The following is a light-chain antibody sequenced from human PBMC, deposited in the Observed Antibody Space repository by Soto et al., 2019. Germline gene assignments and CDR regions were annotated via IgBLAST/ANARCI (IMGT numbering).Light chain of an antibody. Sequence: IVLTQSPATLSLSPGIRATLSCRASQNISNYLIWYQQKPGQAPRLLIYDVSNRATGIPARFSGSGSGPEFTLTISSLKSEDFAVYYCQQYNNWPWTFGQGTKVDIK. V-gene: IGKV3-11*01. CDR2: DVS. CDR3: QQYNNWPWT. J-gene: IGKJ1*01. CDR1: QNISNY.